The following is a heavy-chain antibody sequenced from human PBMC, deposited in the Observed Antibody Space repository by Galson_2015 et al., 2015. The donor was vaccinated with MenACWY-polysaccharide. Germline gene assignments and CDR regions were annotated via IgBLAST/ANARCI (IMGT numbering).Heavy chain of an antibody. V-gene: IGHV4-61*02. J-gene: IGHJ5*02. CDR3: ARSLGYSDSAFDNGRDVDRRFDP. CDR1: GGSTSTGSSY. Sequence: LSLTCSVSGGSTSTGSSYWSWIRQPAGKGLEWIGRIHSRGSTDYSPSLKSRVTISTDTSRNQLSLKLSSVTAADTAVYYCARSLGYSDSAFDNGRDVDRRFDPWGQGTLVTVSS. CDR2: IHSRGST. D-gene: IGHD5-12*01.